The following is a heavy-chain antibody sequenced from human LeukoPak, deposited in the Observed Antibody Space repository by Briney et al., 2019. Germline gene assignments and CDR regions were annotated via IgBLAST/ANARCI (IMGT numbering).Heavy chain of an antibody. CDR2: ISAYNGNT. D-gene: IGHD6-13*01. J-gene: IGHJ4*02. CDR3: ARDKALLGRAGIAAAGTGDY. V-gene: IGHV1-18*01. Sequence: ASVKVSCKASGYTFTSYGISWVRQAPGQGLEWMGWISAYNGNTNYAQKLQGRVTMTTDTSTSTAYMELRSLRSDDTAVYYCARDKALLGRAGIAAAGTGDYWGQGTLVTVSS. CDR1: GYTFTSYG.